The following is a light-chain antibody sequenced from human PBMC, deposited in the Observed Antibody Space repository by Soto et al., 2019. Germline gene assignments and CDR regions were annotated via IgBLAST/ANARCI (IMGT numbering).Light chain of an antibody. Sequence: AIQVTQSPSSLSASVGDRVTITCRTSQGIRNDLGWYQQKPGKAPKLLIYAASTLESGVPSRFSGSGSGTEFTLTISSLQSEDFAVYYCQQYNSWPLTFGGGTKVDIK. J-gene: IGKJ4*01. CDR2: AAS. CDR3: QQYNSWPLT. V-gene: IGKV1-13*02. CDR1: QGIRND.